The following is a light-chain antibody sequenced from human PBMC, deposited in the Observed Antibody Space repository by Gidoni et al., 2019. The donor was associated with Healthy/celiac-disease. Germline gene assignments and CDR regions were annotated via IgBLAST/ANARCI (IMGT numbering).Light chain of an antibody. CDR1: QSISSY. CDR3: QQSYSTLYT. CDR2: AAS. Sequence: DIQMTQSPTSLSASVGDRVTITCRASQSISSYLNWYQQKPGKVPKLLIYAASSLQSGVPSRFSGSGSGTDFTLTISSLQPEDFATYYCQQSYSTLYTFXQXTKLEIK. J-gene: IGKJ2*01. V-gene: IGKV1-39*01.